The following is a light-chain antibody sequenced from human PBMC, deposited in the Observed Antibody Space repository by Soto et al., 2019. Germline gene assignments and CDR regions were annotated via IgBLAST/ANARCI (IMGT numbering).Light chain of an antibody. CDR2: LEGSGSY. V-gene: IGLV4-60*02. CDR3: ETWDTNVVV. J-gene: IGLJ2*01. Sequence: QHVLTQSSSASASLGSSVKLTCTLSSGHSTYIIAWHQQQPGKAPRYLMKLEGSGSYNKGSGIPDRVSGSSSGADRYLTISNLQFEDEADYYCETWDTNVVVFGGGTKLTVL. CDR1: SGHSTYI.